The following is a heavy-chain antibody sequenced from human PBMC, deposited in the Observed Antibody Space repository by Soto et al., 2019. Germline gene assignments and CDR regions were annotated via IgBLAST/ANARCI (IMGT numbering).Heavy chain of an antibody. D-gene: IGHD6-13*01. CDR1: GGSVSSGSYY. V-gene: IGHV4-61*01. CDR3: ASGIAAAGTFLGY. J-gene: IGHJ4*02. Sequence: QVQLQESGPGLVKPSETLSLTCTVSGGSVSSGSYYWSWIRQPPVKGLEWIGYIYYSRSTNYNPSLKSRVTISVDTSKNQSSLQLSSVTVSDKAVYYCASGIAAAGTFLGYWGQGTLVTVSS. CDR2: IYYSRST.